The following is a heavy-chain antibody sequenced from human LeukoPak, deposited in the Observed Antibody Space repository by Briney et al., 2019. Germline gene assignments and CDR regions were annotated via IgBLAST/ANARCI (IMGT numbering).Heavy chain of an antibody. D-gene: IGHD3-22*01. Sequence: SETLSLTCTVSSGSISTSNYYWGWVRQPPGKALEWIGNIFYSGSTYYSPSLKSRVTISLDTSQKQFSLKLSSVTAADTAVYYCVADSGYWRTEHWGQGTLVTVSS. CDR3: VADSGYWRTEH. CDR2: IFYSGST. J-gene: IGHJ1*01. V-gene: IGHV4-39*07. CDR1: SGSISTSNYY.